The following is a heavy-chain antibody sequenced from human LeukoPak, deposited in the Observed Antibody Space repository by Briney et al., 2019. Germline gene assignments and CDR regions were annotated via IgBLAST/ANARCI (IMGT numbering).Heavy chain of an antibody. Sequence: ASVKVSCKASGYTFTGYYMHWVRQAPGQGLEWMGWIKPNSGGTNYAQKFQGRVTMTRDTSISTAYMELSRLRSDDTAVYYCARDGFLWGSGYSNWFDPWGQGTLVAVSS. CDR2: IKPNSGGT. J-gene: IGHJ5*02. CDR1: GYTFTGYY. CDR3: ARDGFLWGSGYSNWFDP. V-gene: IGHV1-2*02. D-gene: IGHD3-22*01.